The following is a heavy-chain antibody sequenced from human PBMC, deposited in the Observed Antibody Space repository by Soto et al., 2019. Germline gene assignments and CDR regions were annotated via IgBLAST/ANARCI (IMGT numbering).Heavy chain of an antibody. CDR2: IWYDGSNK. D-gene: IGHD5-12*01. CDR1: GFTFSSYG. Sequence: GGSLRLSCAASGFTFSSYGMHWVRQAPGKGLEWVAVIWYDGSNKYYADSVKGRFTISRDNSKNTLYLQMNSLRAEDTAVYYCARDGDIVAHQNAFDIWGQGTMVTVS. CDR3: ARDGDIVAHQNAFDI. J-gene: IGHJ3*02. V-gene: IGHV3-33*01.